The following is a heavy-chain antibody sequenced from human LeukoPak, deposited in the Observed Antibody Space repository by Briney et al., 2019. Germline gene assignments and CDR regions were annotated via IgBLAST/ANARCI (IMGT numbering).Heavy chain of an antibody. CDR3: AKDAAEGDSGYEGALDY. D-gene: IGHD5-12*01. CDR1: GGTFSSYA. Sequence: SVKVSCKASGGTFSSYAISWVRQAPGQGLEWMGGIIPIFGTANYAQKFQGRVTITTDESTSTAYMELSSLRSEDTAVYYCAKDAAEGDSGYEGALDYWGQGTLVTVSS. V-gene: IGHV1-69*05. J-gene: IGHJ4*02. CDR2: IIPIFGTA.